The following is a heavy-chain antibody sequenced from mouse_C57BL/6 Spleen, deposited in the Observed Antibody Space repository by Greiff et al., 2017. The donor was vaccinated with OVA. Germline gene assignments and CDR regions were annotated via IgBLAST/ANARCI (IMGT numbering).Heavy chain of an antibody. V-gene: IGHV2-9-1*01. CDR3: ARNRGGRNYWYFDV. CDR1: GFSLTSYA. Sequence: VQLKESGPGLVAPSQSLSITCTVSGFSLTSYAISWVRQPPGKGLEWLGVIWTGGGTNYNSALKSRLSISKDNSKSQVFLKMNSLQTDDTARYYCARNRGGRNYWYFDVWGTGTTVTVSS. J-gene: IGHJ1*03. CDR2: IWTGGGT.